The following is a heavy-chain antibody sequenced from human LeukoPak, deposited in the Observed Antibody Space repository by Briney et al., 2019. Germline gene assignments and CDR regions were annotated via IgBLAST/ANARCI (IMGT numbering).Heavy chain of an antibody. D-gene: IGHD6-13*01. V-gene: IGHV4-39*01. CDR2: ISYTGST. Sequence: KPSETLSLTCTVSGGSISSSSSYWGWIRQPPGKGLEWIGSISYTGSTYYNPSLKSRVTISVDTSKNQFSLKLSSVTAADTAVYYCARVLAAAAHFDYWGQGTLVTAFS. J-gene: IGHJ4*02. CDR3: ARVLAAAAHFDY. CDR1: GGSISSSSSY.